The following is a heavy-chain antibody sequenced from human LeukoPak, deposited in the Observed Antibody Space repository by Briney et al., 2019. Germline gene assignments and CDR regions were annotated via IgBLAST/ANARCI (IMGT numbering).Heavy chain of an antibody. V-gene: IGHV3-23*01. CDR1: GFTFSSYD. CDR2: ISGSGGST. J-gene: IGHJ4*02. D-gene: IGHD3-22*01. CDR3: AKANYYDSSGYYKGYFDY. Sequence: GGSLRLSCAASGFTFSSYDMSWVRQAPGKGLEWVSAISGSGGSTYYADSVKGRFTISRDNSKNTLYLQMNSLRAEDTAVYYCAKANYYDSSGYYKGYFDYWGLGTLVTVSS.